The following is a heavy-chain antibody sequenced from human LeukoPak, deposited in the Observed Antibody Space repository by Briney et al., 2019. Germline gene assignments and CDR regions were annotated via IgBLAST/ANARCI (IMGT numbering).Heavy chain of an antibody. D-gene: IGHD3-22*01. Sequence: PSETLSLTCTVSGGSISSYYWSWIRQPPGKGLEWIGYIYYSGSTNYNPSLKSRVTISVDTSKNQFSLKLSSVTAADTAVYYCARDYPYYYDSSGYYLDAFDIWGQGTMDTVSS. CDR3: ARDYPYYYDSSGYYLDAFDI. V-gene: IGHV4-59*01. CDR2: IYYSGST. J-gene: IGHJ3*02. CDR1: GGSISSYY.